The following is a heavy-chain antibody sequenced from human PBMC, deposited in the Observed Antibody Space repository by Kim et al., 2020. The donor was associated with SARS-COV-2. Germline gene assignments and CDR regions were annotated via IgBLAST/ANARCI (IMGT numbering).Heavy chain of an antibody. J-gene: IGHJ4*02. CDR3: ASLSGYSSSSPYYFDY. Sequence: SLRSLVTISVDTSKNQFSLKLSSVTAADTAVYYCASLSGYSSSSPYYFDYWGQGTLVTVSS. V-gene: IGHV4-4*09. D-gene: IGHD6-6*01.